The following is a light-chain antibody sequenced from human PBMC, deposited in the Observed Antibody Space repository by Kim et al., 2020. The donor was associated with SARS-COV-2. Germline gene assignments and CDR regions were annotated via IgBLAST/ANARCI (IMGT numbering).Light chain of an antibody. J-gene: IGLJ2*01. Sequence: PGRAPILVLYRDKERPSWIPERSSGSRSGTTLTLTITGVQTEDEADYFCHSADITGTSWIFGGGTQLTVL. CDR2: RDK. V-gene: IGLV3-25*03. CDR3: HSADITGTSWI.